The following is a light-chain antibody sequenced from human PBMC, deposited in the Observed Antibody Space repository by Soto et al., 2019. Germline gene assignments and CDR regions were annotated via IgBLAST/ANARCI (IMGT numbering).Light chain of an antibody. CDR3: QQYNNYPWT. Sequence: IHMTHSPSTLSASVLYRVTITFLSIQIIIIWLAWHQQKPGKAPKLLIYDASSLESGVPSRFSGSGSGTEFTLTISSLQPDDFATYYCQQYNNYPWTFGQGTKVDIK. CDR2: DAS. J-gene: IGKJ1*01. V-gene: IGKV1-5*01. CDR1: QIIIIW.